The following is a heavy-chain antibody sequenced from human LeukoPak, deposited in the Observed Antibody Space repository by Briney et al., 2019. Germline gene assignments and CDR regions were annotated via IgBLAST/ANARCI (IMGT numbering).Heavy chain of an antibody. CDR2: IRYDGSEK. CDR1: GFTFRDHG. J-gene: IGHJ1*01. D-gene: IGHD2-2*01. Sequence: GGSLRLSCVMSGFTFRDHGLHWARQAPDKGLEWVAHIRYDGSEKWYADSVQGRFTVSRDDFKNMAYLEMNSLRTEDTAVYYCAKDSSTWAFHHYGQGTLVTVSS. V-gene: IGHV3-30*02. CDR3: AKDSSTWAFHH.